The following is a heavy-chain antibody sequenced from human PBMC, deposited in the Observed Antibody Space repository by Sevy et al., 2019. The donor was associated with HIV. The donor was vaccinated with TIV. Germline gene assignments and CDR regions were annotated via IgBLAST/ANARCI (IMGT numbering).Heavy chain of an antibody. Sequence: GGSLRLSCAASGFTFSSYAMHWVRQAPGKGLEWVAVISYDGSNKYYADSVKGRFTISRDNSKNTLYLQMNSLRAEDTAVYYCARASIRWAAGTVGYFDYWGQGTLVTVSS. V-gene: IGHV3-30-3*01. CDR1: GFTFSSYA. CDR3: ARASIRWAAGTVGYFDY. J-gene: IGHJ4*02. CDR2: ISYDGSNK. D-gene: IGHD6-13*01.